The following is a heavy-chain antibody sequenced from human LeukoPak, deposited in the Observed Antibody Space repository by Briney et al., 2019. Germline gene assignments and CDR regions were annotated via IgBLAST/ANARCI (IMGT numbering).Heavy chain of an antibody. CDR3: AKPNAYSYFFAY. CDR2: ISASGDST. Sequence: PGGSLRLSCAASGFTFSSYAMSWVRQAPGKGLEWVSAISASGDSTYYADSVEGRFTISRDSSKNTLYLQMNSLRAEDTAVYYCAKPNAYSYFFAYWGQGTLVTVSS. J-gene: IGHJ4*02. CDR1: GFTFSSYA. V-gene: IGHV3-23*01. D-gene: IGHD5-18*01.